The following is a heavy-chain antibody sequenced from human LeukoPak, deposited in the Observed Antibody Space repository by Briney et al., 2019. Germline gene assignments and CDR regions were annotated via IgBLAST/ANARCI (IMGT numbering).Heavy chain of an antibody. V-gene: IGHV3-66*01. J-gene: IGHJ4*02. CDR3: ARDFSGYCSGGTCHFGY. D-gene: IGHD2-15*01. Sequence: PGGSLRLSCTASGFTVSSNYMSWVRQAPGKGLEWVSTLYSGGSAYYADSVKGRFIVSRDDSKNTLFLQMNSLRDEDTAVYYCARDFSGYCSGGTCHFGYWGQGTLVTVSS. CDR2: LYSGGSA. CDR1: GFTVSSNY.